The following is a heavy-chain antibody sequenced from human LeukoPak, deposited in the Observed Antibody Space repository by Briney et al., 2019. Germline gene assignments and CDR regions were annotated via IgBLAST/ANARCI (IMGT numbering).Heavy chain of an antibody. CDR2: IIPIFGTA. J-gene: IGHJ4*02. CDR3: ARDPSNTSGRYTYFDY. D-gene: IGHD3-16*02. CDR1: EGTFSSYA. V-gene: IGHV1-69*13. Sequence: SVKVSCKASEGTFSSYAISWVRQAPGQGLEWMGGIIPIFGTANYAQKFQGRVTITADESTSTAYMELRSLRSDDTAVYYCARDPSNTSGRYTYFDYWGQGTLVTVSS.